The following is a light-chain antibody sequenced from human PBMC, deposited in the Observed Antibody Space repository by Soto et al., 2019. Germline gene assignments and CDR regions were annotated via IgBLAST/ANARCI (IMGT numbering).Light chain of an antibody. V-gene: IGLV7-46*01. CDR3: LLSYSGAPRVV. CDR2: DTS. J-gene: IGLJ2*01. Sequence: QAVVTQEPSLTVSPGGTVTLTCGSSTGAVTSGHYPYWFQQKPGQAPRTLIYDTSNKHSWTPARFSGSLLGGKAALTLSGAQPEDEAEYYGLLSYSGAPRVVFGGGTKLTVL. CDR1: TGAVTSGHY.